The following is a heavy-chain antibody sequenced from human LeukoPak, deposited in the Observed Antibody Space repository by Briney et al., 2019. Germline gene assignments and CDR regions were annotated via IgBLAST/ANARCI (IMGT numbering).Heavy chain of an antibody. CDR1: GFTVSSNY. CDR3: ARMLGGGYTGLFDC. D-gene: IGHD3-10*02. Sequence: GGSLRLSCAASGFTVSSNYMSWVRQAPGKGLEWVSVIYSGGTTSYADSVKGRFTFSRDMSKNTLYLQMNNLRAEDTAAYYCARMLGGGYTGLFDCWGQGTLVTVSS. CDR2: IYSGGTT. V-gene: IGHV3-53*01. J-gene: IGHJ4*02.